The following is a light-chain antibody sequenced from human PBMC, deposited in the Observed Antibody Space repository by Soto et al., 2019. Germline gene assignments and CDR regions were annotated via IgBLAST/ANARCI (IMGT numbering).Light chain of an antibody. J-gene: IGLJ2*01. CDR1: SSDVGGYNY. CDR3: CSYAGSYTLV. V-gene: IGLV2-11*01. CDR2: DVS. Sequence: QSALTQPRSVSGSPGPSVTISCTGTSSDVGGYNYVSWYQQHPGKAPKLMIYDVSKRPSGVPDRFSGSKSGNTASLTISGLQAEDEADYSCCSYAGSYTLVFGGGTKLTVL.